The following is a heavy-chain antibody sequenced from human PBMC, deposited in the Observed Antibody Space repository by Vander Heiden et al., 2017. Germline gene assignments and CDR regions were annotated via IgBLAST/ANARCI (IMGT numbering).Heavy chain of an antibody. CDR1: GFTFSHEY. V-gene: IGHV3-74*01. Sequence: ELQLVESGGGLVQPGGSRRLSCAGSGFTFSHEYIPWMRKAQGKGLVWVSNINRDGSITNYADSVKGRFTISRDNAKSTVYLQMNNLRAEDTAVYYCARGNYGMDVWGQGTTVTVS. CDR3: ARGNYGMDV. CDR2: INRDGSIT. J-gene: IGHJ6*02.